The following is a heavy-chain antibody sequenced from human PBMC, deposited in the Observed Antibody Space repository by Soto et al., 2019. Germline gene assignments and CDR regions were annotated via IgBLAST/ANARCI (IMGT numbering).Heavy chain of an antibody. CDR2: IKKDGSEK. J-gene: IGHJ3*02. V-gene: IGHV3-7*05. D-gene: IGHD3-16*02. CDR1: GFTFSSYW. CDR3: ARRMITFGGVIYYDAFDI. Sequence: GGSLRLSCAASGFTFSSYWMSWVRRAPGKGLEWVANIKKDGSEKYYVDSVKGRFTISRDNAKNSLYLQMNSLRAEDTAVYYCARRMITFGGVIYYDAFDIWGQGTMVTVSS.